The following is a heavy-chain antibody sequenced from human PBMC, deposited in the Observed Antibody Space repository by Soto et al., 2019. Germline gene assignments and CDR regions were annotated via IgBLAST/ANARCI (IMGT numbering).Heavy chain of an antibody. V-gene: IGHV4-61*01. Sequence: PSETLSLTCTVYGDSVNSDNYYWSWIRQPPGKGLEWIGYIYFRGNTKYTPSFKSRVTISLDTSKNQFSLKLSSVTAADTAVYYCARVRYFDPHVDCWGQGALVTAPQ. J-gene: IGHJ4*02. CDR3: ARVRYFDPHVDC. D-gene: IGHD3-9*01. CDR1: GDSVNSDNYY. CDR2: IYFRGNT.